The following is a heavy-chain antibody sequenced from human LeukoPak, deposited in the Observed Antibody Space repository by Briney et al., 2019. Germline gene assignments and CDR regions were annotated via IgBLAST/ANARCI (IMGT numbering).Heavy chain of an antibody. D-gene: IGHD6-13*01. CDR2: ISYDGSNK. CDR3: AKDVSLAAAPDAFDI. Sequence: PGGSLRLSCAASGFTFSRYGMHWVRQAPGKGLEWVAVISYDGSNKYYADSVKGRFTISRDNSKNTLYLQMNSLRAEDTAVYYCAKDVSLAAAPDAFDIWGQGTVVTGPS. CDR1: GFTFSRYG. V-gene: IGHV3-30*18. J-gene: IGHJ3*02.